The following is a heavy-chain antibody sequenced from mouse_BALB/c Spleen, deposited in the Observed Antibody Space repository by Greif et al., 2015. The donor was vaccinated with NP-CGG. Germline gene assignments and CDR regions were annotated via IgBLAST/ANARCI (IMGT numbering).Heavy chain of an antibody. CDR3: ASYYGNYVFAY. Sequence: DVHLVESGAELVRPGALVKLSCKASGFNIKDYYMHWVKQRPEQGLELIGWIDPENGNTIYDPKFQGKASITADTSSNTAYLQLSSLTSEDTAVYYCASYYGNYVFAYWGQGTLVTVSA. CDR2: IDPENGNT. V-gene: IGHV14-1*02. J-gene: IGHJ3*01. CDR1: GFNIKDYY. D-gene: IGHD2-1*01.